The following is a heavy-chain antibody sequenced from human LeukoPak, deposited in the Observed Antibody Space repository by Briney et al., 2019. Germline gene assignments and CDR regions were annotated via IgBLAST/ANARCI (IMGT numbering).Heavy chain of an antibody. D-gene: IGHD5-18*01. V-gene: IGHV1-8*02. J-gene: IGHJ4*02. CDR1: GYSSTNYG. CDR3: ARGLGRTTMVTRGGVRFDY. Sequence: ASVKVSCKASGYSSTNYGISWVRQAPGQGLEWMGWMNPNSGNTGSAQKFQGRVTMTRNTSITTAYMELSSLRSEDTAVYYCARGLGRTTMVTRGGVRFDYWGQGTLVIVSS. CDR2: MNPNSGNT.